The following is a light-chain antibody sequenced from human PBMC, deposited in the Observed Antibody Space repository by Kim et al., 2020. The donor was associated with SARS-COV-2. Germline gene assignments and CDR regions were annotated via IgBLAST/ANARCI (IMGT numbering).Light chain of an antibody. V-gene: IGKV1-33*01. J-gene: IGKJ4*01. CDR2: DAS. CDR1: QDISNY. CDR3: QQCDNLPLT. Sequence: DIQMTQSPSSLSASVGDRVTITCQASQDISNYLNWYQQKPGKVPKLLIYDASNLETGVPSRFSGSGSGTDFTFTISSLQPEDIATYYFQQCDNLPLTFGRGTTVDIK.